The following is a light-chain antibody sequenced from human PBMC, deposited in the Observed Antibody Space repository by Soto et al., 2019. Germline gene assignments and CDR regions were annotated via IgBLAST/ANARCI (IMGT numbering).Light chain of an antibody. Sequence: EIVLTQSPATLSLSPGEIATLSCRASQTVSNYLAWYQQKPGQAPRLLIDGASNRATGVPARFSGSGSGTDFTLSITSLEPEDFAVYYCQQRSNWPPIFTFGPGTKVDVK. V-gene: IGKV3-11*01. CDR2: GAS. CDR3: QQRSNWPPIFT. CDR1: QTVSNY. J-gene: IGKJ3*01.